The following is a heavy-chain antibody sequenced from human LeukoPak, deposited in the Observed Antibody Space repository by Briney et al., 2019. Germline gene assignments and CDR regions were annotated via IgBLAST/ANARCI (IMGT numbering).Heavy chain of an antibody. CDR1: GYTFTSYG. V-gene: IGHV1-69*04. CDR3: ARAYDSSGYDY. CDR2: IIPILGIA. J-gene: IGHJ4*02. D-gene: IGHD3-22*01. Sequence: ASVKVSCKASGYTFTSYGISWVRQAPGQGLEWMGRIIPILGIANYAQKFQGRVTITADKSTSTAYMELSSLRSEDTAVYYCARAYDSSGYDYWGQGTLVTVSS.